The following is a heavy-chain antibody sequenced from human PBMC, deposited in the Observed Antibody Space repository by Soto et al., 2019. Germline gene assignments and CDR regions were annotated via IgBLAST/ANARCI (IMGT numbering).Heavy chain of an antibody. CDR2: IGGGGSDT. CDR3: AKDAVPYNGKWDWFDS. V-gene: IGHV3-23*01. Sequence: DVQLLESGGGLVQPGGSLTLSCAASRFTFSDFAMSWVRQAPGKGLEWVSSIGGGGSDTYYADSVKGRFTISRENSKNTLYLQMDSLRDEDTAVYYCAKDAVPYNGKWDWFDSWGQGTLVIVSS. D-gene: IGHD1-20*01. CDR1: RFTFSDFA. J-gene: IGHJ5*01.